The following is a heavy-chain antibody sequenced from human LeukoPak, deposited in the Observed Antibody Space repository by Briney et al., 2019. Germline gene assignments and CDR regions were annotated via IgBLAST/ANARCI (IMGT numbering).Heavy chain of an antibody. V-gene: IGHV4-34*01. CDR3: ARIVVVTYYFDY. D-gene: IGHD2-2*01. Sequence: SSETLSLTCAVYGGSFSGYYWSWIRQPPGKGLEWIGEINHSGSTNYNPSLKSRVTISVDTSKNQFSLKLSSVTAADTAVYYCARIVVVTYYFDYWGQGTLVTVSS. CDR1: GGSFSGYY. J-gene: IGHJ4*02. CDR2: INHSGST.